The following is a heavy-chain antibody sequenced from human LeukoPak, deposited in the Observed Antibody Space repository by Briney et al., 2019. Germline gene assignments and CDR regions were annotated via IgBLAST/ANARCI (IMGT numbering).Heavy chain of an antibody. V-gene: IGHV3-74*01. CDR1: GFTFSTYW. D-gene: IGHD1-7*01. J-gene: IGHJ5*02. Sequence: GGSLRLSCAASGFTFSTYWMHWVRQAPGKGLVWVSRISSDGTNTGYADSVKGRFTISRDNAKNTVYLQMNSLRAEDTAVYYCVRDGWNYWFDPWGQGTLVTVSS. CDR2: ISSDGTNT. CDR3: VRDGWNYWFDP.